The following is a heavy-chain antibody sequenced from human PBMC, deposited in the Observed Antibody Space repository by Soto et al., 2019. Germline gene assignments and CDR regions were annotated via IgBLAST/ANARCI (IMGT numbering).Heavy chain of an antibody. CDR3: ARESRYCSGGSCYFLPGIDY. D-gene: IGHD2-15*01. V-gene: IGHV1-69*05. J-gene: IGHJ4*02. Sequence: QVQLVQSGAEVKKPGSSVKVSCKASGGTFSSYAISWVRQAPGQGLEWMGGIIPIFGTANYAQKFQGRVTITPDDSTSTAYMELRSLRSEGTAVYYCARESRYCSGGSCYFLPGIDYWGQGTLVTVSS. CDR2: IIPIFGTA. CDR1: GGTFSSYA.